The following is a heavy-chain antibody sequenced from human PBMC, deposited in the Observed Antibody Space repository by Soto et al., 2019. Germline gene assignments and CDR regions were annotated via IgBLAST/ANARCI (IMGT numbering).Heavy chain of an antibody. Sequence: ASVKVSCKVSGYTLTELSMHWVRQAPGKGLEWMGGFDPEDGETIYAQKFQGRVTMTEDTSTDTAYMELSSLRSEDTAVYYCATLSGYYTGMGFDYWGQGTLVTVSS. CDR3: ATLSGYYTGMGFDY. J-gene: IGHJ4*02. D-gene: IGHD3-3*01. V-gene: IGHV1-24*01. CDR2: FDPEDGET. CDR1: GYTLTELS.